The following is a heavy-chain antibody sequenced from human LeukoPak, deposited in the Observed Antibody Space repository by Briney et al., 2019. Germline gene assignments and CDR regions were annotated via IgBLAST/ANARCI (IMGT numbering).Heavy chain of an antibody. J-gene: IGHJ5*02. CDR2: IYYSGST. CDR3: ARGPAVRGVTLDP. CDR1: GGSISSGGYY. D-gene: IGHD3-10*01. Sequence: PSQTLSLTCTVSGGSISSGGYYWSRIRQHPGKGLEWIGYIYYSGSTYYNPSLKSRVTISVDTSKNQFSLKLSSVTAADTAVYYCARGPAVRGVTLDPWGQGTLVTVSS. V-gene: IGHV4-31*03.